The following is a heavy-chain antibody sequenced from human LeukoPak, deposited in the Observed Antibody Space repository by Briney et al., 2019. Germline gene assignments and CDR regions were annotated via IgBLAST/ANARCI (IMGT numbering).Heavy chain of an antibody. CDR1: GFTFSNYA. J-gene: IGHJ4*02. Sequence: GGSLRLSCAASGFTFSNYAMTWVRQAPGKGLEWVSGLDSGGGYTYYADSVKGRFTISRDNSKNTLYMQMDYLRAEDTAVYYCTRAYSSAWEGFDCWGQGTLVTVSS. V-gene: IGHV3-23*01. D-gene: IGHD6-25*01. CDR2: LDSGGGYT. CDR3: TRAYSSAWEGFDC.